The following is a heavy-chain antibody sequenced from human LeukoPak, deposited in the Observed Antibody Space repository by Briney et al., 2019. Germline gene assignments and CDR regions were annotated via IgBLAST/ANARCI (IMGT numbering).Heavy chain of an antibody. D-gene: IGHD3-10*01. CDR1: GGTFSSYA. J-gene: IGHJ3*02. V-gene: IGHV1-69*05. Sequence: SVKVSCKASGGTFSSYAISWVRQAPGQGLEWMGGIIPIFGTANYAQKFQGRVTITTDESTSTAYTELSSLRSEDTAVYYCARDRYTYYYGSGSYNAFDIWGQGTMVTVSS. CDR2: IIPIFGTA. CDR3: ARDRYTYYYGSGSYNAFDI.